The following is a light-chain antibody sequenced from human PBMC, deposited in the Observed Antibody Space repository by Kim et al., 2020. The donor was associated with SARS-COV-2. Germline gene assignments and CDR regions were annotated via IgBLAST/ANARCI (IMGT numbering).Light chain of an antibody. CDR1: SSDVGGYTY. Sequence: GQSITLSCTGTSSDVGGYTYVSWYQQHPGNAPKLMLFDVSQRPSGVSNRFSGSKSGNTASLTISGLQAEDEADYHCSSYTSSRTWVFGGGTQLTVL. CDR3: SSYTSSRTWV. V-gene: IGLV2-14*04. CDR2: DVS. J-gene: IGLJ3*02.